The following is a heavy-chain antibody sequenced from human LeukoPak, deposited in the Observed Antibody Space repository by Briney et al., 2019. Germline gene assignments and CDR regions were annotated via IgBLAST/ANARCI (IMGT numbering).Heavy chain of an antibody. CDR2: IYPRDGST. Sequence: PRASVKVSCEASGYTFTNHYLRWVRQAPGQGLEWMGMIYPRDGSTSYAQNFQGRVTVTRDTSTTTVHMELRGLRSEDTAVYYCARDQEGFDYWGQGTVVTVSS. V-gene: IGHV1-46*01. CDR3: ARDQEGFDY. CDR1: GYTFTNHY. J-gene: IGHJ4*02.